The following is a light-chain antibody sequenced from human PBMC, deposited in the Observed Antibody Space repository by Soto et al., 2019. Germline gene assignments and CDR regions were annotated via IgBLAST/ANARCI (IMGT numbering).Light chain of an antibody. CDR1: SSDVGNYNY. J-gene: IGLJ1*01. Sequence: QSALTQPASVSGSPGQSITISCTGTSSDVGNYNYVSWHQHHPGKAPKLMINDVSNRPSGVSNRFSGSKSDNTASLTISGLQAEDEADYYCSSYTSSDTYVFGTGTKLTVL. CDR3: SSYTSSDTYV. V-gene: IGLV2-14*03. CDR2: DVS.